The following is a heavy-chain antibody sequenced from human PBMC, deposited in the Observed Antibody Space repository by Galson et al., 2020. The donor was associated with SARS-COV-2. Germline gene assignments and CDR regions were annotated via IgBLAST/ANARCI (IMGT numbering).Heavy chain of an antibody. D-gene: IGHD3-22*01. CDR3: ARSVITYYYDSSGYYYGPSDY. CDR2: IYPGDSDT. Sequence: GESLKISCKGSGYSFTSYWISWVRQMPGKGLEWLGIIYPGDSDTRYSPSFQGQVTISADKSISTAYLQWSSLKASDTAMYYCARSVITYYYDSSGYYYGPSDYWGQGTLVTVSS. V-gene: IGHV5-51*01. CDR1: GYSFTSYW. J-gene: IGHJ4*02.